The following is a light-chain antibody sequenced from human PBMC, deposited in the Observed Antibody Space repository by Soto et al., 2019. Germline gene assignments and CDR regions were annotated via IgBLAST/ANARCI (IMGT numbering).Light chain of an antibody. Sequence: QSALTQPRSVSGSPGQSVTISCTGTSSDVGGWNYVSWYQQHPGKAPHLIIFHVTERPSGVPDRFSGSKSGYTASLTVSGLQTEDEAFYYCSSSAGIYHYLVFGGGTKLTVL. V-gene: IGLV2-11*01. CDR3: SSSAGIYHYLV. CDR1: SSDVGGWNY. J-gene: IGLJ3*02. CDR2: HVT.